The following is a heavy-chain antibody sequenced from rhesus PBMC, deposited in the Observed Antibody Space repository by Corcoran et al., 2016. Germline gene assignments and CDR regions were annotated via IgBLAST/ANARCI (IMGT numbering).Heavy chain of an antibody. J-gene: IGHJ4*01. Sequence: EVQLVESGGGLVQPGGSLRLSCAASGFTFSSYGMSWVRQAPGKGLEWVLYLSNGGGSTYYADSVKGRFTISRDNSKNTLSLQMNSLRAEDTAVYYCAKGADTAGTVWIGDYWGQGVLVTVSS. D-gene: IGHD5-24*01. CDR2: LSNGGGST. CDR1: GFTFSSYG. V-gene: IGHV3S5*01. CDR3: AKGADTAGTVWIGDY.